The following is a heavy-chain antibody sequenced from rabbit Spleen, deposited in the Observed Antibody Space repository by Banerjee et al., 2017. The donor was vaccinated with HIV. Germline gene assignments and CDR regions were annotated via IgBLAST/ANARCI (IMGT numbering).Heavy chain of an antibody. J-gene: IGHJ6*01. D-gene: IGHD8-1*01. V-gene: IGHV1S40*01. CDR2: IYAGSSGST. CDR1: GFSFNSGYD. CDR3: ARDTGTSFSTYGMDL. Sequence: QSLEESGGGLVKPGASLTLTCKASGFSFNSGYDMCWVRQAPGKGLEWIACIYAGSSGSTYSATWAKGRFTISKTSSTTVTLQMASLTVADTATYFCARDTGTSFSTYGMDLWGQGTLVTVS.